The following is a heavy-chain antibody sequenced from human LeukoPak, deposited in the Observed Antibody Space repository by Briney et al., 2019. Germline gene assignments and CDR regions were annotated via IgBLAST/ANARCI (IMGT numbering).Heavy chain of an antibody. CDR1: GFSFTTYG. CDR2: INSAGSTI. V-gene: IGHV3-48*01. Sequence: GGSLRLSCAASGFSFTTYGMNWVRQAPGKGLEWISYINSAGSTIHYADSFKGRFTISRDNARNSLSLQMNSLGVEDTAVYYCARDRRNTGSFFDYWGQGTLVSVSS. D-gene: IGHD1-26*01. CDR3: ARDRRNTGSFFDY. J-gene: IGHJ4*02.